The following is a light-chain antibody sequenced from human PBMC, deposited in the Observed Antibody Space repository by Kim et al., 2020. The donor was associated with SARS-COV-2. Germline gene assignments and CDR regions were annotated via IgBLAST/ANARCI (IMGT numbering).Light chain of an antibody. CDR2: WAS. V-gene: IGKV4-1*01. Sequence: DIVMTQSPDSLAVSLGERATINCKSSQSVLYSSNNKNYLAWYQQKPGQPPKLLIYWASTRESGVPDRFSGSGSGTDFTLTISSLQAEDVAVNYCQKYYSTPWTFGQGTKVEIK. CDR3: QKYYSTPWT. CDR1: QSVLYSSNNKNY. J-gene: IGKJ1*01.